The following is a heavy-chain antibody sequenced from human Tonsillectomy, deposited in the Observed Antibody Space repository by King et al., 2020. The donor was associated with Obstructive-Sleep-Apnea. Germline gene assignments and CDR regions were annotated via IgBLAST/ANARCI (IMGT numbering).Heavy chain of an antibody. D-gene: IGHD6-19*01. CDR1: GYTFTNYG. CDR2: ISAYNGNT. CDR3: AGVLYSSGRYNWFDP. J-gene: IGHJ5*02. V-gene: IGHV1-18*04. Sequence: QLVQSGAEVKKPGASVKVSCKASGYTFTNYGISWVRQAPGQGLEWMGWISAYNGNTNYAQKLQGRVTMTTDTSTSTAYMELRSLRSDDTAVYYCAGVLYSSGRYNWFDPWGQGTLVTVSS.